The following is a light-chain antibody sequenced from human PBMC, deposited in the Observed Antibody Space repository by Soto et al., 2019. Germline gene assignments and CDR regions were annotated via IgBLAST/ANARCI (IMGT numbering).Light chain of an antibody. CDR2: DES. Sequence: DIQMTQSPSSLSASVGDRVTIPCQASQDISNYLNWYQQKPGKAPKLLIYDESNLETGVPSRFSGSVSRTNFAYTISNHQPEDRATYYCQQYDNLPLTFGPGIKVDIK. CDR3: QQYDNLPLT. J-gene: IGKJ3*01. V-gene: IGKV1-33*01. CDR1: QDISNY.